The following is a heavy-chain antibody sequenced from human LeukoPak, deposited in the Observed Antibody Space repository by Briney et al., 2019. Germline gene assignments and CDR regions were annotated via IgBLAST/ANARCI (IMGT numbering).Heavy chain of an antibody. CDR2: INPSGGST. Sequence: ASVKVSCKASGYTFTEYFMHWVRQAPGQGLEWMGVINPSGGSTNYAQRFQGRVTMTRDMSTSTVYMELSSLKSEDTAVYYCAREVNACDYCGQGTLVTVSS. J-gene: IGHJ4*02. CDR3: AREVNACDY. V-gene: IGHV1-46*01. CDR1: GYTFTEYF.